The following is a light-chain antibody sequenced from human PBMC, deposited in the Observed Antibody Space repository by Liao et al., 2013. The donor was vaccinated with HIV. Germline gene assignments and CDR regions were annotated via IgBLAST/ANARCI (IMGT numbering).Light chain of an antibody. CDR2: EDS. CDR3: QAWDSSTALYV. Sequence: SFDLTQPPSMAVSAGQTATITCSGQGLGDKFTCWFQQRPGQSPIMIIYEDSKRPSGIPERFSGSNSGNTATLTISGTQAMDEADYYCQAWDSSTALYVFGTGTKVTVL. V-gene: IGLV3-1*01. CDR1: GLGDKF. J-gene: IGLJ1*01.